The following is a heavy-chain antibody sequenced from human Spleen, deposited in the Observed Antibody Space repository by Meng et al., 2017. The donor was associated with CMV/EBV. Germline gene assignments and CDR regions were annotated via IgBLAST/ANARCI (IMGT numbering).Heavy chain of an antibody. CDR3: AKKGEDYYYDSSGYYGWFDY. CDR2: IKEDGSEK. Sequence: GESLKISCAASGFSFSGFWINWVRQAPGRGLEWVANIKEDGSEKYYVDSVKGRFTISRDGASNSFSLQMHSLRAEDTAVYYCAKKGEDYYYDSSGYYGWFDYWGQGTLVTVSS. CDR1: GFSFSGFW. D-gene: IGHD3-22*01. V-gene: IGHV3-7*01. J-gene: IGHJ4*02.